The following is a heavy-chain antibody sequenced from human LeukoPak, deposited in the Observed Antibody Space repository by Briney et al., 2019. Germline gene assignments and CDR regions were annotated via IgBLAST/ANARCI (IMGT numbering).Heavy chain of an antibody. CDR3: ARDFDRANAFDI. CDR2: IIPIFGTA. Sequence: SVKVSCKASAGTFSSYAIRWVRQAPGQGLEWMGGIIPIFGTANYAQKFRGRVTITADESTSTAYMELSSLRSEDTAVYYCARDFDRANAFDIWGQGTMVTVSS. J-gene: IGHJ3*02. CDR1: AGTFSSYA. V-gene: IGHV1-69*13. D-gene: IGHD3-22*01.